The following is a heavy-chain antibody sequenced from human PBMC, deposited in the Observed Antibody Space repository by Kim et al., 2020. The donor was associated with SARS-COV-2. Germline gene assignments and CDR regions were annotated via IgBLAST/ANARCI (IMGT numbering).Heavy chain of an antibody. J-gene: IGHJ3*02. D-gene: IGHD3-22*01. Sequence: GRFTISRDNAKNSLYLQMNSLRAEDTAVYYCARDASGYYDSSGYYDSFDIWGQGTMVTVSS. CDR3: ARDASGYYDSSGYYDSFDI. V-gene: IGHV3-11*06.